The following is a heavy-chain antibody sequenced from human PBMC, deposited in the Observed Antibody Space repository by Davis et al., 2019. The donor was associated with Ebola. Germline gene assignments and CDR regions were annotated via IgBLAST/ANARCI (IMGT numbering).Heavy chain of an antibody. Sequence: GGSLRLSCAASGFTFSSYGMHWVRQAPGKGLEWVAFIRYDGSNKYYADSVKGRFTISRDNAKNSLYLQMNSLRAEDTAVYYCARDLYLGSWNYYGMDVWGQGTTVTVSS. D-gene: IGHD2-2*02. V-gene: IGHV3-30*02. CDR1: GFTFSSYG. CDR2: IRYDGSNK. CDR3: ARDLYLGSWNYYGMDV. J-gene: IGHJ6*02.